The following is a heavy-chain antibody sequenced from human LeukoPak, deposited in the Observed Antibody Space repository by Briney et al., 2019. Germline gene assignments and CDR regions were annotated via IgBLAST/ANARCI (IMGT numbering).Heavy chain of an antibody. CDR2: ISSSSSYI. D-gene: IGHD3-10*01. Sequence: GGSLRLSCAASGFTFSSYSMNWVRQAPGKGLEWVSSISSSSSYIYYADSVKGRFTISRDNAKNSLYLQMNSLRAEDTAVYYCARDASDVLLWFGELWDSDYYYGMDVWGQGTTVTVSS. V-gene: IGHV3-21*01. CDR1: GFTFSSYS. CDR3: ARDASDVLLWFGELWDSDYYYGMDV. J-gene: IGHJ6*02.